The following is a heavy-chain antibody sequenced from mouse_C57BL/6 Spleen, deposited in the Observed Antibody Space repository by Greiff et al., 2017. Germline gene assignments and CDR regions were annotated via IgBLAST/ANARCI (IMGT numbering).Heavy chain of an antibody. CDR3: ARKGGTYYAMDY. Sequence: QVQLQQSGAELVMPGASVKLSCKASGYTFTSYWMHWVKQRPGQGLEWIGEIDPSDSYTNYNQKFKGKSTLTVDTSSSTAYMQLSSLTSEDSAVYYCARKGGTYYAMDYWGQGTSVTVSS. J-gene: IGHJ4*01. V-gene: IGHV1-69*01. CDR1: GYTFTSYW. CDR2: IDPSDSYT.